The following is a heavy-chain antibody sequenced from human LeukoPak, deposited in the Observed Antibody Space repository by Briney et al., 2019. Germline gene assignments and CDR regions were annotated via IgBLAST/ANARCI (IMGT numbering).Heavy chain of an antibody. Sequence: PGGSLRLSCAASGFTFSSYAMSWVRQAPGKGLEWVSVISGSGGTTFYTDSVKGRFTISRDNSKNTLYLQMNSLRAEDTAVYYCANSAYITSWYLGNFDSWGQGTLVTVSS. V-gene: IGHV3-23*01. J-gene: IGHJ4*02. D-gene: IGHD6-13*01. CDR2: ISGSGGTT. CDR3: ANSAYITSWYLGNFDS. CDR1: GFTFSSYA.